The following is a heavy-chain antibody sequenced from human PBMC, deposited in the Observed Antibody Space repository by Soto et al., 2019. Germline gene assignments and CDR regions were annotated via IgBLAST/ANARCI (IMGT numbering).Heavy chain of an antibody. CDR1: GYTFTSYY. J-gene: IGHJ6*03. V-gene: IGHV1-46*03. Sequence: GASVKVSCKASGYTFTSYYMHWVRQAPGQGLEWMGIINPSGGSTSYAQKFQGRVTMTRDTSTSTVYMELSSLRSEDMAVYYCARGRRGDIVVVVAATPSYMDVWGKGTTVTVSS. CDR2: INPSGGST. D-gene: IGHD2-15*01. CDR3: ARGRRGDIVVVVAATPSYMDV.